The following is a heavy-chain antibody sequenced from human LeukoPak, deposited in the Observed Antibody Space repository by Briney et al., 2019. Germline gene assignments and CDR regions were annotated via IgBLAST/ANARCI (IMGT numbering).Heavy chain of an antibody. D-gene: IGHD4-17*01. Sequence: PSETLSLTCAVSAVSFDDYYWSWVRQPPGKGLEWIGEINHSGYTNDSPSLKSRVTMSIDTSRKQFSLNLRSVTVADTAVYYCTRMTTGHDYWGQGTLVTVSS. CDR3: TRMTTGHDY. CDR2: INHSGYT. CDR1: AVSFDDYY. V-gene: IGHV4-34*01. J-gene: IGHJ4*02.